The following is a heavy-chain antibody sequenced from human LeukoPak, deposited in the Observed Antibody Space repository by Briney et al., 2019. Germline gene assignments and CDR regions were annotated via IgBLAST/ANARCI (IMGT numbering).Heavy chain of an antibody. CDR3: ARDEIRWELLRIAYYYGMDV. V-gene: IGHV3-48*04. Sequence: GGSLRLSCAASGFPFSSYNMNWVRQAPGKGLEWVSYISSSSSTIYYADSVKGRFTISRDNAKNSLYLQMNSLRAEDTAVYYCARDEIRWELLRIAYYYGMDVWGQGTTVTVSS. CDR2: ISSSSSTI. CDR1: GFPFSSYN. J-gene: IGHJ6*02. D-gene: IGHD1-26*01.